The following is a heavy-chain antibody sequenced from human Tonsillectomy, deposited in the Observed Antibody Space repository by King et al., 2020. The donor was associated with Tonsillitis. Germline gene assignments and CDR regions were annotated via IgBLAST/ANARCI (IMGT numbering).Heavy chain of an antibody. CDR2: IYYSGST. Sequence: QLQLQESGPGLVKPSETLSLTCTVSGDSLNSYYWSWIRQPPGKGLEWIGYIYYSGSTNYSPSLTSRVTISVDTSKNQFSLKLRSVTAADTAVYYCAREMKTLGYGDYLDYFDYWGQGIPVTVSS. CDR1: GDSLNSYY. J-gene: IGHJ4*02. CDR3: AREMKTLGYGDYLDYFDY. V-gene: IGHV4-59*01. D-gene: IGHD4-17*01.